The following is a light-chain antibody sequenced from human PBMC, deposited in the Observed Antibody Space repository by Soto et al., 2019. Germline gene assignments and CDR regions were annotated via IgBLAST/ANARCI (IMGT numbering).Light chain of an antibody. CDR3: SSYAGSNNLL. V-gene: IGLV2-8*01. CDR2: EVN. J-gene: IGLJ2*01. CDR1: SSDVGGYKY. Sequence: QSALTQPPSASGSPGQSVTISCTGTSSDVGGYKYVSWYQQHPGKAPKLMIYEVNKRPSGVPDRFSGSKSGNTASLTVSGLQPEDEADYYCSSYAGSNNLLFGGGTKVTVL.